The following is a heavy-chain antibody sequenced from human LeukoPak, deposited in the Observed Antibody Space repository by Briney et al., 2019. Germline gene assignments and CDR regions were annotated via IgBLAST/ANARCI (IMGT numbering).Heavy chain of an antibody. Sequence: GGSLRLSCAASGFTVSSNYMSWVRQAPGKGLEWVSVIYSGGSTYYADSVKGRFTISRDNSKNTLYLQMNSLRAEDTAVYHCALMVRGYFDYWGQGTLVTVSS. V-gene: IGHV3-53*01. CDR1: GFTVSSNY. CDR3: ALMVRGYFDY. J-gene: IGHJ4*02. CDR2: IYSGGST. D-gene: IGHD3-10*01.